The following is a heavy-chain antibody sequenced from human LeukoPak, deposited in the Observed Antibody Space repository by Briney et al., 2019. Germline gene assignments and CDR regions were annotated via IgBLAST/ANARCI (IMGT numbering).Heavy chain of an antibody. CDR3: ARTWGSSLQYYFDY. Sequence: ASVKVSCKASGYTFTGYYMHWVRQAPGQGLEWMGWINPNSGGTNYAQKFQGRVTMTRDTSISTAYMELSRLRSEDTAVYYCARTWGSSLQYYFDYWGQGTLVTVSS. J-gene: IGHJ4*02. V-gene: IGHV1-2*02. CDR2: INPNSGGT. D-gene: IGHD6-13*01. CDR1: GYTFTGYY.